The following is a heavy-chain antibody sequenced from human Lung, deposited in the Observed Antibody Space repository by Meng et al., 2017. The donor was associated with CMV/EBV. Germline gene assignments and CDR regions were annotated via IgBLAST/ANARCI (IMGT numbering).Heavy chain of an antibody. V-gene: IGHV5-51*01. J-gene: IGHJ5*02. CDR2: INPADSNT. CDR3: VRGTLRFLEWFEGGWFDP. CDR1: GYAFTTYW. D-gene: IGHD3-3*01. Sequence: GESLKISCKTSGYAFTTYWVGWVRQKPGKGLEWMGIINPADSNTRYSPSFQGQVTISADKSTSTAYLQWSSLRASDTAMYYCVRGTLRFLEWFEGGWFDPWGQGTPVTVS.